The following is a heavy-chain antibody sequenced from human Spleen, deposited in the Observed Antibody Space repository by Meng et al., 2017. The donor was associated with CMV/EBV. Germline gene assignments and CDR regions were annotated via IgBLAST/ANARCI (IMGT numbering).Heavy chain of an antibody. Sequence: GGSLRLSCAISGFVLSPYVRNCVRQAPGKGLEWVSVIYSGGSTYYADSVKGRFTISRDNSKNTLYLQMNSLRAEDTAVYYCARVWTRYLIRSWGQGTLVTVSS. V-gene: IGHV3-53*01. J-gene: IGHJ5*02. CDR1: GFVLSPYV. CDR2: IYSGGST. D-gene: IGHD3-16*01. CDR3: ARVWTRYLIRS.